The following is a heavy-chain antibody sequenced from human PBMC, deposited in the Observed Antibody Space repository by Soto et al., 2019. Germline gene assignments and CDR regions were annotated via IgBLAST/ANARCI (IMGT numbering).Heavy chain of an antibody. V-gene: IGHV3-33*01. CDR1: GFTFSSYG. D-gene: IGHD2-2*01. CDR3: ATDIVVVPAAILPYYYGMDV. J-gene: IGHJ6*02. Sequence: QVQLVESGGGVVQPGRSLRLSCAASGFTFSSYGMHWVRQAPGKGLEWVAVIWYDGSNKYYADSVKGRFTISRDNSKNTLYLQMNRLRAEDTAVYYCATDIVVVPAAILPYYYGMDVWGQGTTVTVSS. CDR2: IWYDGSNK.